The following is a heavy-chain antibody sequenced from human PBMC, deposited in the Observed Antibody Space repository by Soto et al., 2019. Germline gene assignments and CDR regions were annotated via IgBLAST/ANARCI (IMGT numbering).Heavy chain of an antibody. D-gene: IGHD3-3*01. V-gene: IGHV1-8*01. J-gene: IGHJ4*02. CDR1: GYTFTSYD. CDR2: MNPNSGNT. Sequence: QVQLVQSGAEVKKPGASVKVSCKASGYTFTSYDINWVRQATGQGLEWMGWMNPNSGNTGYAQKFQGRDTMTRNTSISTAYMELSSLRSEDTAVYYCARVSRITIFGVVITNYFDYWGQGTLVTVSS. CDR3: ARVSRITIFGVVITNYFDY.